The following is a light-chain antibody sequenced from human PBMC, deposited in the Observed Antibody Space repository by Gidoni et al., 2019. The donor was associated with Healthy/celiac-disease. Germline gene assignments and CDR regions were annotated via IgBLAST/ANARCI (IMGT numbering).Light chain of an antibody. CDR2: DVS. V-gene: IGLV2-14*01. CDR3: SSYTSSSTLV. J-gene: IGLJ2*01. CDR1: SSDVGGYND. Sequence: QSALTQPAPVSGSPGHSITISCTGTSSDVGGYNDVSWYHQHPGKPPKLMIYDVSNQPSGVSNRFSCSKSGNTASLTISGLQAEDEADYYCSSYTSSSTLVFGGGTKLTVL.